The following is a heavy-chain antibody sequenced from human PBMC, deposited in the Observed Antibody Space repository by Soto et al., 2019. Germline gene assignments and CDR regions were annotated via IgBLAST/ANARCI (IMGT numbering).Heavy chain of an antibody. CDR2: ISGSGGST. CDR3: ARRGSGGYYDY. J-gene: IGHJ4*02. V-gene: IGHV3-23*01. CDR1: GFTFSSYA. Sequence: EVQLLESGGGLVQPGGSLRLSCAASGFTFSSYAMRWVRQAPGKGLEWVSAISGSGGSTYYADSVKGRFTISRDNSKNTVYLQMNSLRGEDTAVYYCARRGSGGYYDYWGQGTRVTVSS. D-gene: IGHD6-19*01.